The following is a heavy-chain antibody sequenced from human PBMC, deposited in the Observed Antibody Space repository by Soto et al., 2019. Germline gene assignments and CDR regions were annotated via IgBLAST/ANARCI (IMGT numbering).Heavy chain of an antibody. D-gene: IGHD3-22*01. CDR2: ISVYNGHT. V-gene: IGHV1-18*01. J-gene: IGHJ5*02. CDR1: GYTLTSYG. Sequence: QVPLVQSGAEVKKSGASVKVSCKASGYTLTSYGVSWVRQAPGQGLDWMGWISVYNGHTNYAQKFQGRISMTTDTSTTTAYMELRSLRSDDTAVYYCARGGTTYDSSGPMVFDLWGQGTLVTVSS. CDR3: ARGGTTYDSSGPMVFDL.